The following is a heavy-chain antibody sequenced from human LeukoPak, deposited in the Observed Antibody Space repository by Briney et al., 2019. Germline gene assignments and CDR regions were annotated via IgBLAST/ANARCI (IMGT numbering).Heavy chain of an antibody. J-gene: IGHJ6*03. CDR1: GYTFTSYD. CDR2: MNPNSGNT. CDR3: ARALAWGGSYYNYYYMDV. Sequence: ASVKVSCKASGYTFTSYDINWVRQATGQGLAWMGWMNPNSGNTGYAQKFQGRVTMTRNTSISTFYMDLRSLRSEETAVYYCARALAWGGSYYNYYYMDVWGKGTTITVSS. V-gene: IGHV1-8*01. D-gene: IGHD1-26*01.